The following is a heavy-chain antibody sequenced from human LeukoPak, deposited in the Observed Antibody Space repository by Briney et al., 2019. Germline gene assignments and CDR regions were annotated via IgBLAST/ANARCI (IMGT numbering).Heavy chain of an antibody. Sequence: VASVKVSCKASGYTFTSYAMNWVRQAPGQGLEWMGWINTNTGNPTYAQGFTGRFVFSLGTSVSTAYLQICSLKAEDTAVYYCARDKRIAAAGRPLGGWFDPWGQGTLVTVSS. CDR2: INTNTGNP. D-gene: IGHD6-13*01. CDR1: GYTFTSYA. V-gene: IGHV7-4-1*01. CDR3: ARDKRIAAAGRPLGGWFDP. J-gene: IGHJ5*02.